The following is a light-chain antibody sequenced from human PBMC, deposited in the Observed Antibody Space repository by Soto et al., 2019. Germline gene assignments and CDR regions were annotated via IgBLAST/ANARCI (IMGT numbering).Light chain of an antibody. J-gene: IGLJ3*02. CDR3: LLYFGGAQLV. CDR2: TTN. V-gene: IGLV7-43*01. CDR1: TGAVTSGNY. Sequence: QAAVTQEPSLTVSPGGTVTLTCASSTGAVTSGNYPSWFQQKPGQTPRTLIYTTNTKHSWTPARFSGSLLGGKAALTLSAVQPEDEADYYCLLYFGGAQLVFGGGTKVTVL.